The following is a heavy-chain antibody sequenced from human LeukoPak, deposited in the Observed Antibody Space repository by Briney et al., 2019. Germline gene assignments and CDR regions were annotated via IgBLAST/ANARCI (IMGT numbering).Heavy chain of an antibody. V-gene: IGHV1-69*06. CDR3: ARAQGGGNSDAFDM. D-gene: IGHD4-23*01. J-gene: IGHJ3*02. CDR1: GGTISTYA. Sequence: SVKVSCKASGGTISTYASSWVRQAPGHGLEWMGGIIPMFGTPNYAQKFQGRVTITADNSTSTAYMELSSLRSEDTAVYYCARAQGGGNSDAFDMWGQGTLVTVSS. CDR2: IIPMFGTP.